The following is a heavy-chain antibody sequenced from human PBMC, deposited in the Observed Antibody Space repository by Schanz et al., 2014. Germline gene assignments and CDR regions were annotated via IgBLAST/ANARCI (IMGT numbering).Heavy chain of an antibody. CDR2: IYWNFAKI. Sequence: VQLLESGGGLVQPGGSLRLSCAVSANTFTEYGMHWVRQAPGKGLEWVSGIYWNFAKIDYADSVKGRFFISRDNAKKSLYLQMSSLRVEDTAVYYCGKDVSPGGLDVWGQGTTVTVSS. CDR1: ANTFTEYG. J-gene: IGHJ6*02. CDR3: GKDVSPGGLDV. V-gene: IGHV3-9*01.